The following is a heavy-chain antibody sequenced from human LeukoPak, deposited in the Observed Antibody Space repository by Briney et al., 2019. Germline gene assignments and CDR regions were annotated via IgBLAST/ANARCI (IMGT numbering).Heavy chain of an antibody. D-gene: IGHD3-22*01. V-gene: IGHV4-39*01. CDR1: GGSISSSSYY. J-gene: IGHJ5*02. CDR3: ARHHRAIVVVIRLGNWFDP. Sequence: SETLSLTCTVSGGSISSSSYYWGWIRQPPGKGLEWIGSIYYSGSTYYNPSLKSRVTISVDTSKNQFSLKLSSVTAADTAVYYCARHHRAIVVVIRLGNWFDPWGQGTLVTVSS. CDR2: IYYSGST.